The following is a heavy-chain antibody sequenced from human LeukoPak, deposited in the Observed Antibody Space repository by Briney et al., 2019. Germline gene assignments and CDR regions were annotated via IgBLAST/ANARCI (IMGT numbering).Heavy chain of an antibody. CDR1: GFSFADHA. CDR2: IYSGGCT. V-gene: IGHV3-53*01. Sequence: PGRSLRLSCIASGFSFADHAMSWVRQAPGKGLEWVSVIYSGGCTYYADSVKGRFTISRDNSKNTLYLQMNSLRAEDTAVYYCARDLQGDAFDIWGQGTMVTVSS. J-gene: IGHJ3*02. CDR3: ARDLQGDAFDI.